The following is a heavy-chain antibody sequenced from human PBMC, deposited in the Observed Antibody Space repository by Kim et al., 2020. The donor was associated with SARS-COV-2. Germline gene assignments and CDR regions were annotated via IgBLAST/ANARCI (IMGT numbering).Heavy chain of an antibody. CDR1: GYTFTSYY. CDR3: ARAGYCSGGSCYGGDNYYYYGMDV. D-gene: IGHD2-15*01. CDR2: INPSGGST. J-gene: IGHJ6*02. Sequence: ASVKVSCKASGYTFTSYYMHWVRQAPGQGLEWMGIINPSGGSTSYAQKFQGRVTMTRDTSTSTVYMELSSLRSEDTAVYYCARAGYCSGGSCYGGDNYYYYGMDVWGQGTTVTVSS. V-gene: IGHV1-46*01.